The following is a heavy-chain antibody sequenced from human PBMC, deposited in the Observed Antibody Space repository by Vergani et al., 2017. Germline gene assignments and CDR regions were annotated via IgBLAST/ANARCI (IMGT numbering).Heavy chain of an antibody. J-gene: IGHJ1*01. D-gene: IGHD3-22*01. CDR2: INPNSGGT. CDR3: ARTVTYYYDSSGYQGVLAEXFQH. V-gene: IGHV1-2*02. CDR1: GYTFTGYY. Sequence: QVQLVQSGAEVKKPGASVKVSCKASGYTFTGYYMHWVRPAPGPGLEWMGWINPNSGGTNYAQKFKGRVNMTRDTSISTAYMELSRLRSDDTAVYYCARTVTYYYDSSGYQGVLAEXFQHWGQGTLVTVSS.